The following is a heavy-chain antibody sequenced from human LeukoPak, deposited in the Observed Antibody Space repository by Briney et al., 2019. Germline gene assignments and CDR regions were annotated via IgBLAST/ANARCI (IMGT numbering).Heavy chain of an antibody. CDR3: ARRGTWFDP. Sequence: SETLSLTCTVSGGSFNSFFQPPGKGLAWIGYIYNSGSTYYSPALQSRVTISLDTSKNQFSLKLMSVTAADTAVYYCARRGTWFDPWGQGTLVTVSS. CDR1: GGSFNSFF. V-gene: IGHV4-4*09. D-gene: IGHD3-10*01. J-gene: IGHJ5*02. CDR2: IYNSGST.